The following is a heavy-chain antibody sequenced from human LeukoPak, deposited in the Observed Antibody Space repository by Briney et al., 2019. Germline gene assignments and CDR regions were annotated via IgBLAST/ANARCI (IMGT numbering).Heavy chain of an antibody. V-gene: IGHV4-59*01. D-gene: IGHD2-2*01. Sequence: SSETLSLTCTVSGGSISSYSWSWIRQPPGQGLEWVGYIYYSGSINYNAALKSRVTMSVDKSKNRFSLKLNTVTAADTAVYYCTRGGSRHDKWFDPWGQGTLVTVSS. CDR3: TRGGSRHDKWFDP. CDR2: IYYSGSI. CDR1: GGSISSYS. J-gene: IGHJ5*02.